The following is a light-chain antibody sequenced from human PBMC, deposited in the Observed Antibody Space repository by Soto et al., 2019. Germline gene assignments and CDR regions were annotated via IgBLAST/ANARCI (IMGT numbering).Light chain of an antibody. Sequence: EIVLTQSPGTLSLSPGERATLSCRASQSVSSSYLAWCQQKPGQAPRLLIYGESSRATGIPDRFSGSGSGTDFTLTISRLEPEDFAVYYCQQYGSSPMYTFGQGTKLEIK. V-gene: IGKV3-20*01. CDR3: QQYGSSPMYT. J-gene: IGKJ2*01. CDR1: QSVSSSY. CDR2: GES.